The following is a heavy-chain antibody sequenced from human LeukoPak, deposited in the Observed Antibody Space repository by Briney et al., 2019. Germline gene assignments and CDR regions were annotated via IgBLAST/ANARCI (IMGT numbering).Heavy chain of an antibody. J-gene: IGHJ4*02. V-gene: IGHV3-23*01. CDR1: GLTFSSYA. CDR2: ISGSGGST. CDR3: ARDLAWGGY. D-gene: IGHD7-27*01. Sequence: GGSLRLSCVASGLTFSSYAMSWVRQAPGKGLEWVSTISGSGGSTYYADSVKGRFTISRDNSKNTLYLQMDTLRAEDTAVYYCARDLAWGGYWGQGTLVTVSS.